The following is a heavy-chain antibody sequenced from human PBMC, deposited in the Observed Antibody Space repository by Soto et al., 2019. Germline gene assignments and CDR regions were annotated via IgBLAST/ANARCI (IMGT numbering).Heavy chain of an antibody. CDR3: ATSPRYSSGWYDY. J-gene: IGHJ4*02. V-gene: IGHV4-34*01. CDR1: GGSFSGYY. Sequence: PSETLSLTCAVYGGSFSGYYWSWIRQPPGKGLEWIGEINHSGSTNYNPSLKSRVTISVDTSKNQFSLKLSSVTAAGTAVYYCATSPRYSSGWYDYWGQGTLVTVSS. D-gene: IGHD6-19*01. CDR2: INHSGST.